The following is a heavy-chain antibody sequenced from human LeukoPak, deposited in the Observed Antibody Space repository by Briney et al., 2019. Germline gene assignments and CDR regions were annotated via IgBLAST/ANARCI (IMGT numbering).Heavy chain of an antibody. V-gene: IGHV4-61*01. CDR2: IYYSGST. D-gene: IGHD1-20*01. J-gene: IGHJ4*02. CDR1: GGSISSSSYY. CDR3: ARGVPYNWKRGATSFDY. Sequence: SETLSLTCTVSGGSISSSSYYWSWIRQPPGKGLEWIGYIYYSGSTNYNPSLKSRVTISVDTSKNQFSLKLSSVTAADTAVYYCARGVPYNWKRGATSFDYWGQGTLVTVSS.